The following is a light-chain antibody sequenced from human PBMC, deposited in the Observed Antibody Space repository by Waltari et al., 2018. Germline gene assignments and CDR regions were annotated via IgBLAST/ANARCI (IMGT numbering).Light chain of an antibody. CDR3: CSYAGSYV. CDR1: SSDVGGYNY. V-gene: IGLV2-11*01. Sequence: QSALTPPRSVSGSPGQSVTISCTGTSSDVGGYNYVSWYQQHPGKAHKLMIYDVSKRPSGVPDRFSGSKSGNTASLTISGLQAEDEADYYCCSYAGSYVFGTGTKVTVL. CDR2: DVS. J-gene: IGLJ1*01.